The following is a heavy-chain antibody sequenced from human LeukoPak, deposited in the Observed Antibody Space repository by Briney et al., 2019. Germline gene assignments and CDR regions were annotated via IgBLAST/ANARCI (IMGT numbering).Heavy chain of an antibody. D-gene: IGHD3-22*01. CDR3: ARSAPYYYDSSGYPRFDY. J-gene: IGHJ4*02. CDR2: IWYDGSNK. V-gene: IGHV3-33*01. Sequence: GGSLRLSCAASGFTFSSYGMHWVRQAPGKGLEWVAVIWYDGSNKYYADSVKGRFTISRDNSKNTLYLQMNSLRAEDTAVYYCARSAPYYYDSSGYPRFDYWGQGTLVTVSS. CDR1: GFTFSSYG.